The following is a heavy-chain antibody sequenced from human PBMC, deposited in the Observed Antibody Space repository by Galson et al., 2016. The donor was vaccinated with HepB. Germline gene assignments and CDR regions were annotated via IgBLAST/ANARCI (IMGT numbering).Heavy chain of an antibody. Sequence: SETLSLTCTVSGGSVSSYYWSWIRQAPGKGLEWIGEINHSESTNYNPSLKSRVTISIDTSKNQFSLRLSSVTAADTAVYYCARGLTYYDSLTGYSAWFDPWGQGTLVTVSS. CDR2: INHSEST. CDR1: GGSVSSYY. D-gene: IGHD3-9*01. CDR3: ARGLTYYDSLTGYSAWFDP. J-gene: IGHJ5*02. V-gene: IGHV4-34*01.